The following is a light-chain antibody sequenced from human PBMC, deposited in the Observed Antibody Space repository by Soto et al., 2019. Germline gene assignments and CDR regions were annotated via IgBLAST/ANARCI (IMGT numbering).Light chain of an antibody. Sequence: EIVLTHSPATLSLSPGERATLSCRVSQSVTTFLAWYQQKPGQAPRLLIYDASHRATGIPARFSGSGSGTDFTLTISSLEPEDFAVYYCQQRSNWPLTFGGGTKVEIK. CDR1: QSVTTF. CDR2: DAS. J-gene: IGKJ4*01. V-gene: IGKV3-11*01. CDR3: QQRSNWPLT.